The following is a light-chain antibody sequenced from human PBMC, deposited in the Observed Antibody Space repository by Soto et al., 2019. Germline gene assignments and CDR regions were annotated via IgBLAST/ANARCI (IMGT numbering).Light chain of an antibody. Sequence: DIQMTQSPSTLSASVGDRVTITCRASQSISSWLAWYQQKPGKAPKLLIYKASSLESGVPSRFSGSGSGTEVTLLISSLQPDDFATYYCQQYNNYLWTFGQGTKVEIK. V-gene: IGKV1-5*03. CDR1: QSISSW. J-gene: IGKJ1*01. CDR3: QQYNNYLWT. CDR2: KAS.